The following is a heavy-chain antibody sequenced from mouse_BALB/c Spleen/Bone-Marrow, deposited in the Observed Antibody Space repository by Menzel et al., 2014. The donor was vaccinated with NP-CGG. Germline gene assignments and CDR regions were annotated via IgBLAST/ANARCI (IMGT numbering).Heavy chain of an antibody. CDR1: GYTFTSYW. V-gene: IGHV1-5*01. Sequence: VQLQQSGTVLARPGASVKMSCKPSGYTFTSYWMHWVKQRPGQGLEWIGAIYPGNSDTSYNQKFKGKAKLTAVTSTSTAYMDLSSLTNEDSAVYYCTRGITTVVATRAMDYWGQGTSVTVSS. CDR2: IYPGNSDT. J-gene: IGHJ4*01. CDR3: TRGITTVVATRAMDY. D-gene: IGHD1-1*01.